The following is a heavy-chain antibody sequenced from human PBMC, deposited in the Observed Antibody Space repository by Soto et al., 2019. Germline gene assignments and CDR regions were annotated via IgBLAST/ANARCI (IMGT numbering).Heavy chain of an antibody. D-gene: IGHD1-1*01. V-gene: IGHV3-23*01. Sequence: EVQLLESGGGLVQPGGSLRLSCAASGFIFSSYAMNWVRQAPGKGLEWVSGISGTGVSTFYADSVKGRFTISRDNSKNTLYLQMNSLRAEDTAVYYWAKDSSDNWLDDSFDLWGRGTLVTVSS. CDR1: GFIFSSYA. CDR2: ISGTGVST. CDR3: AKDSSDNWLDDSFDL. J-gene: IGHJ3*01.